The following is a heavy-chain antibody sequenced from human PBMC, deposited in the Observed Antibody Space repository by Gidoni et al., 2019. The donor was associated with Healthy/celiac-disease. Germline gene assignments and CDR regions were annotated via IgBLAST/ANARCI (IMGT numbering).Heavy chain of an antibody. CDR3: ARVVPYDSSGYPEYYFDY. D-gene: IGHD3-22*01. CDR2: IIPILGIA. Sequence: QVQLVQSGAEVKKPGSSVKVSCKASGGTFSSYAISWVRQAPGQGLEWMGRIIPILGIANYAQKFQGRVTITADKSTSTAYMELSSLRSEDTAVYYCARVVPYDSSGYPEYYFDYWGQGTLVTVSS. V-gene: IGHV1-69*09. CDR1: GGTFSSYA. J-gene: IGHJ4*02.